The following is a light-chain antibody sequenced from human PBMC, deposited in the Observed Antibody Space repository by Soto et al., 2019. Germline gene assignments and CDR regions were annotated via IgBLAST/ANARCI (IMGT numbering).Light chain of an antibody. V-gene: IGLV4-69*01. J-gene: IGLJ2*01. CDR2: LNSDGSH. CDR3: QTWGTGLYVV. Sequence: QLVLTQSPSASASLGASVKLTCTLSSGHSSYAIAWHQQQPEKGPRFLMSLNSDGSHSKGDGIPDRFSGSSSGAERYLTISSLQSEEEADYYCQTWGTGLYVVFGGGTKLTVL. CDR1: SGHSSYA.